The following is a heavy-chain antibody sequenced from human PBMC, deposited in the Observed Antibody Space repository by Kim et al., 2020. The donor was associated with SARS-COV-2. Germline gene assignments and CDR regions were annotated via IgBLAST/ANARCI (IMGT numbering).Heavy chain of an antibody. CDR3: ARGGPDYYYGMDV. V-gene: IGHV3-53*05. CDR1: GVTVSRTY. CDR2: IYSGGTT. J-gene: IGHJ6*02. Sequence: GGSLRLSCAASGVTVSRTYMSWVRQAPGTGLEWVSRIYSGGTTYYADSVKGRFTISRDDSKNTLYLQLNSLRPEETAVSFCARGGPDYYYGMDVWGQGTTVTVSS.